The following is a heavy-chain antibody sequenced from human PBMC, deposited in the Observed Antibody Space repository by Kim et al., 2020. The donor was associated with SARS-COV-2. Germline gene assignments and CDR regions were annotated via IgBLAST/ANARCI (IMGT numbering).Heavy chain of an antibody. Sequence: GGSLRLSCAASGFTFSSYSMNWVRQAPGKGLEWVSSISSSSSYIYYADSVKGRFTISRDNAKNSLYLQMNSLRAEDTAVYYCARDCSSSRGAFDIWDQGTMVTVSS. J-gene: IGHJ3*02. V-gene: IGHV3-21*01. CDR1: GFTFSSYS. CDR3: ARDCSSSRGAFDI. D-gene: IGHD6-13*01. CDR2: ISSSSSYI.